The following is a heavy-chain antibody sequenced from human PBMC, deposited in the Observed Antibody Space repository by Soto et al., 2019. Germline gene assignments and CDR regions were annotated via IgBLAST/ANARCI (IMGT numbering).Heavy chain of an antibody. CDR1: GYTFTSYG. V-gene: IGHV1-18*01. D-gene: IGHD4-4*01. Sequence: QVQLVQSGAEVKKPGASVKVSCKASGYTFTSYGISWVRQAPGQGLECMGWISAYNGNTNYAQKLQGRVTMTTDTSSSTAYMELRSLRSDDTAVYYCAREATTVDYSNLYFDYWGQGTLVTVSS. J-gene: IGHJ4*02. CDR2: ISAYNGNT. CDR3: AREATTVDYSNLYFDY.